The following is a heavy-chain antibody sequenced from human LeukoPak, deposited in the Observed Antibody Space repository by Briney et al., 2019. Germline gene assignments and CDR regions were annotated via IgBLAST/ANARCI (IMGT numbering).Heavy chain of an antibody. D-gene: IGHD4-17*01. J-gene: IGHJ4*02. CDR3: ATPSRTEDGDYGVC. CDR2: IIPILDLA. Sequence: GASVKVSCKASGVIFSNFAFNWVRQAPGQGLEWMGRIIPILDLAHLTQKFQGRLTITADKSTNTGYMELSSLTAEDTAVYYCATPSRTEDGDYGVCWGQGTLVTVSP. V-gene: IGHV1-69*04. CDR1: GVIFSNFA.